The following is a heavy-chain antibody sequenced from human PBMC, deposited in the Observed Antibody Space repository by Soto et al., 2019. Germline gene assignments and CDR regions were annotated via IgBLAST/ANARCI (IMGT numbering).Heavy chain of an antibody. CDR3: ARDYCSGGSCYDY. Sequence: QVQLVESGGGVVQPGRSLRLSCAASGFTFSSYAMHWVRQAPGKGLEWVAVISYDGSNKYYADSVKGRFTISRDNSKNTLYLQMNSLRAEDTAVYYCARDYCSGGSCYDYWGQGTLVTVSS. J-gene: IGHJ4*02. D-gene: IGHD2-15*01. V-gene: IGHV3-30-3*01. CDR1: GFTFSSYA. CDR2: ISYDGSNK.